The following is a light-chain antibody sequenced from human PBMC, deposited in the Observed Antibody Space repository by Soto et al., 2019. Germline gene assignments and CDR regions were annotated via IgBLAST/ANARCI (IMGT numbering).Light chain of an antibody. CDR3: AAWDDSLNGYV. CDR1: SSTIGSNY. CDR2: SNN. Sequence: QSVLTQPPSASGTPGRRVTIPCSGSSSTIGSNYVNWYQQLPGAAPKLLIYSNNQRPSGVPDRFSGSKSGTSASLAISGLQSEDEADYYCAAWDDSLNGYVFGTGTKLTVL. J-gene: IGLJ1*01. V-gene: IGLV1-44*01.